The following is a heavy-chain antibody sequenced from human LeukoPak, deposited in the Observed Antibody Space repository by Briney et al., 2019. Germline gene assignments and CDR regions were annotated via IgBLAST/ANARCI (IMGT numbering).Heavy chain of an antibody. CDR2: MNPNSGNT. V-gene: IGHV1-8*02. CDR3: ARGIRITMVRGVIIYWFDP. J-gene: IGHJ5*02. D-gene: IGHD3-10*01. Sequence: GASVKVSCKASGGTFSSYAISWVRQAPGQGLEWMGWMNPNSGNTGYAQKFQGRVTMTRNTSISTAYMELSSLRSEDTAVYYCARGIRITMVRGVIIYWFDPWGQGTLVTVSS. CDR1: GGTFSSYA.